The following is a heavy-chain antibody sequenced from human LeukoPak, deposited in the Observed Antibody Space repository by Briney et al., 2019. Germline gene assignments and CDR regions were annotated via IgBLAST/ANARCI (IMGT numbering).Heavy chain of an antibody. J-gene: IGHJ3*02. CDR3: AKEKPRDAFDI. Sequence: GGSLRLSCAASGFTFSSYGMHWVRQAPGKGLEWVAVISYDGSNKYYADSVKGRFTISRGNSKNTLYLQMNSLRAEDTAVYYCAKEKPRDAFDIWGQGTMVTVSS. CDR2: ISYDGSNK. CDR1: GFTFSSYG. V-gene: IGHV3-30*18.